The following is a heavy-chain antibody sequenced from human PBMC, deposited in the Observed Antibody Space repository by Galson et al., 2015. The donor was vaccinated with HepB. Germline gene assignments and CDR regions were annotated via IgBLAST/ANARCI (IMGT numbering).Heavy chain of an antibody. J-gene: IGHJ4*02. V-gene: IGHV3-9*01. CDR1: GFTFDDYA. Sequence: SLRLSCAASGFTFDDYAMHWVRQAPGKGLEWVSGISWNSGSIGYADSVKGRFTISRDNAKNSLYLQMNSLRAEDTALYYCAKSYYELGGAFDYWGQGTLVTVSS. D-gene: IGHD3-3*01. CDR2: ISWNSGSI. CDR3: AKSYYELGGAFDY.